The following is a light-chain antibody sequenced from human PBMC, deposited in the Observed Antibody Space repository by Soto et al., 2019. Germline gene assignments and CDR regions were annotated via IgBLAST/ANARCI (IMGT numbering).Light chain of an antibody. J-gene: IGKJ5*01. V-gene: IGKV3-20*01. CDR1: QSVSSY. CDR2: EAS. Sequence: EIVLTQSPATLSLSPGERATLSCRASQSVSSYLAWYQQKPGQAPRLLIYEASSRATGVPARFIGSGSGTDFTLTISRLEPEDFAVYYCQQYGCSITFGQGTRLEIK. CDR3: QQYGCSIT.